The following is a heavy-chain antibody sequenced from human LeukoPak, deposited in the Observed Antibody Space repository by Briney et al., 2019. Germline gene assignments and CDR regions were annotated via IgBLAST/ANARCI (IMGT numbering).Heavy chain of an antibody. D-gene: IGHD1-14*01. J-gene: IGHJ4*02. CDR2: ISSRSDYI. V-gene: IGHV3-21*01. CDR3: ARGSTTEIGWNY. Sequence: GGSLRLSCTASGFTFSSDSMSWVRQAPGRGLEWVSSISSRSDYIYYADTVKGRFTISRDNAKNSLFLQMNSLRAEDTAVYYCARGSTTEIGWNYWGQGTLVTVSS. CDR1: GFTFSSDS.